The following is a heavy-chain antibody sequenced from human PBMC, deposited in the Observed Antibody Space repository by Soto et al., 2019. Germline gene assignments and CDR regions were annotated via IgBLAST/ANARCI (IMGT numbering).Heavy chain of an antibody. D-gene: IGHD6-13*01. J-gene: IGHJ4*02. V-gene: IGHV4-34*01. CDR2: INHSGST. CDR1: GGSFSGYY. Sequence: ASETLSLTCAVYGGSFSGYYWIWIRQPPGKGLEWIGEINHSGSTNYNPSLKSRVTISVDTSRNQFSLKLSSVTAADTAVYYCARGEGIAEYWGQGTLVTVSS. CDR3: ARGEGIAEY.